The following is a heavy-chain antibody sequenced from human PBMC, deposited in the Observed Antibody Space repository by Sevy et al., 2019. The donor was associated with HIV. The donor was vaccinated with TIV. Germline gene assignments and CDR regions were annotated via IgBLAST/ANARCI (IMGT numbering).Heavy chain of an antibody. CDR1: GYTFTSYV. CDR2: INAGNGNT. Sequence: ASVKVSCKASGYTFTSYVMHWVRQAPGQRLEWMGWINAGNGNTKYSQKFQGRVTITWDTSASTAYMELSSLRSEDTAVYYCARDGDSSGYLYYFDYWGQGTLVTVSS. V-gene: IGHV1-3*01. CDR3: ARDGDSSGYLYYFDY. D-gene: IGHD3-22*01. J-gene: IGHJ4*02.